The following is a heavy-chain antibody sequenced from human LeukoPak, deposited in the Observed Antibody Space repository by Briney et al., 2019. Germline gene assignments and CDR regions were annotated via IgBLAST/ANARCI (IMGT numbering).Heavy chain of an antibody. CDR1: GFTFRNYA. J-gene: IGHJ3*02. D-gene: IGHD2-2*01. Sequence: GGSLRLSCAASGFTFRNYAIHWVRQAPGKGLDWVGVTSFDGSSQYYGDSVKGRFTISRDNSKNTLDLQMDSLRPEDSAIYYCARDRSPHAMSNFDAFDIWGLGTKVTVSA. CDR3: ARDRSPHAMSNFDAFDI. CDR2: TSFDGSSQ. V-gene: IGHV3-30*04.